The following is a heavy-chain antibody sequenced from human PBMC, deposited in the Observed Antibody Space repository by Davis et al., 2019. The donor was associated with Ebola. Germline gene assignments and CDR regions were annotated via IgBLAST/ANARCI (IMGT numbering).Heavy chain of an antibody. CDR2: ISSSGGST. D-gene: IGHD3-10*01. J-gene: IGHJ6*02. CDR1: GFTFSNFA. CDR3: VKGSGSYFNYYGMDV. V-gene: IGHV3-64D*06. Sequence: PGGSLRLSCSASGFTFSNFAMHWVRQAPGKGLKYVSAISSSGGSTYYADSVKGRFTISRDSSKNTLHLQMSSLRVEDMAVYYRVKGSGSYFNYYGMDVWGQGTTVTVSS.